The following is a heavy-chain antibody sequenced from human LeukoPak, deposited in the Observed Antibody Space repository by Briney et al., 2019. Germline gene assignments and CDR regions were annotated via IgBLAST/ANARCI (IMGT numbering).Heavy chain of an antibody. Sequence: SETLSRTCAVYGGSFSGYYWRWLRQPPGKGGVWIGEINHSGSTNYNPSLKSRVTISVDTSKNQFSLKLSSVTAADTAVYYCARGRAGPGYFDYWGQGTLVTVSS. V-gene: IGHV4-34*01. J-gene: IGHJ4*02. CDR1: GGSFSGYY. CDR3: ARGRAGPGYFDY. CDR2: INHSGST.